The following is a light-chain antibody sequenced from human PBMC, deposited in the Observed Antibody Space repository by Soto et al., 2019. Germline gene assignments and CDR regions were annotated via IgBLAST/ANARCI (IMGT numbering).Light chain of an antibody. J-gene: IGKJ1*01. Sequence: AIRMTQSPSSFSASTGDRVTITCRASQGISSYLAWYQQKPGKAPKLLIYAASTLQSGVPSRFSGSGYGTDFTLTISCLQSEDFATYCCQQYYSYPQTFGQGTKVEIK. CDR2: AAS. CDR3: QQYYSYPQT. V-gene: IGKV1-8*01. CDR1: QGISSY.